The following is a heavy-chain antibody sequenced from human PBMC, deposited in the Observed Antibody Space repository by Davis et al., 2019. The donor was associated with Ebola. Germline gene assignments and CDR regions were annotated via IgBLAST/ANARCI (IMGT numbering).Heavy chain of an antibody. D-gene: IGHD2-15*01. V-gene: IGHV1-69*13. CDR3: ARGSIRGQYCSGGSCYFDY. CDR2: IIPIFGTA. CDR1: GYTFTSYG. Sequence: SVKVSCKASGYTFTSYGISWVRQAPGQGLEWMGGIIPIFGTANYAQKFQGRVTITANESTSTAYMELSSLRSEDTAVYYCARGSIRGQYCSGGSCYFDYWGQGTLVTVSS. J-gene: IGHJ4*02.